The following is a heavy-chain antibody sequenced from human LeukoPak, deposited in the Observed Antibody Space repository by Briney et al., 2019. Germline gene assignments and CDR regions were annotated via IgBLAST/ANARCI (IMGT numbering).Heavy chain of an antibody. D-gene: IGHD3-22*01. V-gene: IGHV4-39*01. Sequence: SETLSLTCTVSGGSISSSSYYWGWIRQPPGKGLEWIGSIYYSGSAYYNPSLKSRVTISADTSKNQFSLNLNSVTASDTAVYYCARQKILDDNYDSSGYYVDQWGQGSLVTVSS. J-gene: IGHJ4*02. CDR1: GGSISSSSYY. CDR2: IYYSGSA. CDR3: ARQKILDDNYDSSGYYVDQ.